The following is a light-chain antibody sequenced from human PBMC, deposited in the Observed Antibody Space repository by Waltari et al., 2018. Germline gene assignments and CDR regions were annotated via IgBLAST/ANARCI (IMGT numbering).Light chain of an antibody. V-gene: IGKV3-15*01. CDR3: LQYNDWPPWT. CDR2: GAS. J-gene: IGKJ1*01. CDR1: QSVTTN. Sequence: EIVMTQSPATLSLSPGERATLSCRASQSVTTNLAWYQQKPGQAPRLLIFGASTRATDIPARFSGSGSGTEFTLTIRSLQSEDSAVYYCLQYNDWPPWTFGQGTKVEIK.